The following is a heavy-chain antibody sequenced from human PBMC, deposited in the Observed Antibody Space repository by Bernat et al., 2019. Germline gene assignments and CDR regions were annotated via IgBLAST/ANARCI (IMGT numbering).Heavy chain of an antibody. D-gene: IGHD6-19*01. CDR3: ARGGIYSSGWGYYFHY. J-gene: IGHJ4*02. Sequence: QVQLVQSGAEVKKPGSSVKVSCKASGGTFSSYAISWVRQAPGQGLEWMGIINPSDAGTSYAQKFQGRVTMTRDTSTSTVYMELSSLRSEDTAVYYCARGGIYSSGWGYYFHYWGQGTLVTISS. CDR1: GGTFSSYA. CDR2: INPSDAGT. V-gene: IGHV1-46*01.